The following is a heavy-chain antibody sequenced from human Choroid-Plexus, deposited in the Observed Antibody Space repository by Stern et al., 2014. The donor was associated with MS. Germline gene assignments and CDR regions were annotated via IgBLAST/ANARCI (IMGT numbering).Heavy chain of an antibody. CDR3: AKDRQYLTYFFDH. D-gene: IGHD2/OR15-2a*01. V-gene: IGHV3-30*18. CDR2: VSYDGSNT. CDR1: GFTFGSCA. Sequence: VQLVESGGGVVKPGRPLRLSCVASGFTFGSCAMHWVRQAPGKGLEWVAGVSYDGSNTYYAGSGKGRFTISRDNSQNTLYMQMSSLRPEDTAVYYCAKDRQYLTYFFDHWGQGSLVTVSS. J-gene: IGHJ5*02.